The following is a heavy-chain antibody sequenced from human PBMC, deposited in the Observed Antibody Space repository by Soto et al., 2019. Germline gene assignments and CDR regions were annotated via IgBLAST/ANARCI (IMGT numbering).Heavy chain of an antibody. CDR2: INHSGST. CDR3: ARGTPAYSGYDLDY. J-gene: IGHJ4*02. CDR1: GGSFSGYY. D-gene: IGHD5-12*01. Sequence: LSLTCAVYGGSFSGYYWSWIRQPPGKGLEWIGEINHSGSTYYNPSLKSRVTISVDTSKNQFSLKLSSVTAADTAVYFCARGTPAYSGYDLDYWGQGTLVTVSS. V-gene: IGHV4-34*09.